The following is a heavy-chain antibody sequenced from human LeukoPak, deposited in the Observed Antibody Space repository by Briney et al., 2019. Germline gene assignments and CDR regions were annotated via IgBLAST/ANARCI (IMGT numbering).Heavy chain of an antibody. CDR3: ARSNPGDIVVVPAATELDY. J-gene: IGHJ4*02. CDR2: INAGNGNT. V-gene: IGHV1-3*01. D-gene: IGHD2-2*01. Sequence: ASVKVSCKASGYTFTSYAMHWVRQAPGQRLEWMGWINAGNGNTKYPQKFQGRVTITSDTSASTAYMELSSLRTEDTAVYYCARSNPGDIVVVPAATELDYWGQGSLVTVSS. CDR1: GYTFTSYA.